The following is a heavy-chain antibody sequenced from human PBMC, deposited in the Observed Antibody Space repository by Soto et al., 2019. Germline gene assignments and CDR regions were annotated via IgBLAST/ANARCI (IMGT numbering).Heavy chain of an antibody. CDR2: IYFSGVA. CDR1: GASITDSY. Sequence: QMQMQESGPRLVKPSETLSLTCTVSGASITDSYWSWIRQPPEKGLEWIGYIYFSGVATYNPSLKSRATMSRDTSKNEFSLKLTSVTAADTAIYYCARGDPDLAVSEAAYWGQGTLVTVSS. CDR3: ARGDPDLAVSEAAY. J-gene: IGHJ1*01. V-gene: IGHV4-59*01. D-gene: IGHD2-15*01.